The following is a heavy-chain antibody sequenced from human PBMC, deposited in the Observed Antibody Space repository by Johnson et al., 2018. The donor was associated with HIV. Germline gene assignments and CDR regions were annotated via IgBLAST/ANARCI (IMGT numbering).Heavy chain of an antibody. D-gene: IGHD1-26*01. J-gene: IGHJ3*02. V-gene: IGHV3-74*01. CDR3: ARDPSPIVGATYAFDI. CDR2: SDGSST. Sequence: SDGSSTSYADSVKGRFTISRDNSKNTLYLQMNSLRAEDTAVYYCARDPSPIVGATYAFDIWGQGTMVTVSS.